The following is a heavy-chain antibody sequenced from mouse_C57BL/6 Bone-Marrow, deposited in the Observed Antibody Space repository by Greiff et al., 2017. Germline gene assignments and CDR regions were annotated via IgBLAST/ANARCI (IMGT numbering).Heavy chain of an antibody. CDR1: GYAFTNYL. CDR3: ARIDYYGSSYGAMDD. D-gene: IGHD1-1*01. Sequence: VQLQESGAELVRPGTSVKVSCKASGYAFTNYLIEWVKQRPGQGLEWIGVINPGSGGTNYNEKFKGKATLTADKSSSTAYMQLSSLTSEDSAVYFCARIDYYGSSYGAMDDWGQGTSVTVSS. CDR2: INPGSGGT. V-gene: IGHV1-54*01. J-gene: IGHJ4*01.